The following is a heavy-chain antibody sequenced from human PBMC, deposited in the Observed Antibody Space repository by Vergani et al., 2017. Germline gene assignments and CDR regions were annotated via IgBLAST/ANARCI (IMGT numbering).Heavy chain of an antibody. CDR1: GFTFSSYD. CDR3: ARDQDWNGMDV. Sequence: EVQLVESGGGLVKPGGSLRLSCAASGFTFSSYDMHWVRQATGKGLEWVSAIGTAGDTYYPGSVKGRFTISRENAKNSLYLQMNSLRAGDTAVYYCARDQDWNGMDVWGQGTTVTVSS. D-gene: IGHD1-1*01. J-gene: IGHJ6*02. V-gene: IGHV3-13*01. CDR2: IGTAGDT.